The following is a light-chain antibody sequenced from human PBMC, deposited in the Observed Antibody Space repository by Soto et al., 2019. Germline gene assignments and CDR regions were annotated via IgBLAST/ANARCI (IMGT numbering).Light chain of an antibody. CDR2: AAS. V-gene: IGKV1-9*01. CDR3: QQLNSYPLT. J-gene: IGKJ5*01. CDR1: QGISSY. Sequence: DIQLTQSPSFLSASVGDRVTITCRASQGISSYLAWHQQKPGKAPQLLIYAASTLQSGVPSRFSGSGSGTEFTLTISSLQPEDSATYYCQQLNSYPLTFGQGTRLEIK.